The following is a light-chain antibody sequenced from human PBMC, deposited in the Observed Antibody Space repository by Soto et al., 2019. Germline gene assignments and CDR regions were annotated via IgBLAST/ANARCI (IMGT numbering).Light chain of an antibody. V-gene: IGKV3-11*01. J-gene: IGKJ4*01. CDR1: QSVSRN. CDR2: GAS. Sequence: IVLTQSPATLSVSPGERATLSCRASQSVSRNLAWYQQRPGQAPRLLISGASTRATGIAARFSGSGSGTDFTLTISSLEPEDFAVYYCQQRSNWPRLTFGGGTKVDIK. CDR3: QQRSNWPRLT.